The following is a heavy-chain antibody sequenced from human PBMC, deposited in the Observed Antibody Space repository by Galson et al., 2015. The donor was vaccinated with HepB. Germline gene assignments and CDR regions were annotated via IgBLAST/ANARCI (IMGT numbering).Heavy chain of an antibody. CDR2: INAGNGNT. CDR3: VRDIVPVGAYFDY. V-gene: IGHV1-3*01. CDR1: GYTFTSYA. J-gene: IGHJ4*02. D-gene: IGHD1-26*01. Sequence: SVKVSCKASGYTFTSYAMHWVRQAPGQRLEWMGWINAGNGNTKYSQKFQGRVTITRDTSASTAYMELSSLRSEDTAVYYCVRDIVPVGAYFDYWGQGTLVTVSS.